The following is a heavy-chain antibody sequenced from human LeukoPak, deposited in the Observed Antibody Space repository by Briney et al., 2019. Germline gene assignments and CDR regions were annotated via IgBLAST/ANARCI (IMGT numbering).Heavy chain of an antibody. V-gene: IGHV3-48*02. CDR3: ARGYNGNSFDY. CDR1: GFTFRNYG. D-gene: IGHD1-1*01. Sequence: GGSLRLSCAASGFTFRNYGIIWVRQAPGKGLECVSYINYNSDPIYYAGSVNGRFIISRDNAENSVYLQMNSLRDEDTAVYYCARGYNGNSFDYWGQETLVTVSS. J-gene: IGHJ4*02. CDR2: INYNSDPI.